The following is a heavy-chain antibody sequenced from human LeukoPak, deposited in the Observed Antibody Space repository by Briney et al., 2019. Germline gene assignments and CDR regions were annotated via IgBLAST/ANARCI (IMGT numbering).Heavy chain of an antibody. V-gene: IGHV4-39*07. Sequence: SETLSLTCTVSGGSISSSSYYWGWIRQPPGKGLEWIGNIYYSGSTYYNPSLKSRVTISVDTSKNQFSLKLSSVTAADTAVYYCARDVQGYCSSTSCYTGAFDIWGQGTMVTVSS. CDR1: GGSISSSSYY. CDR3: ARDVQGYCSSTSCYTGAFDI. CDR2: IYYSGST. J-gene: IGHJ3*02. D-gene: IGHD2-2*02.